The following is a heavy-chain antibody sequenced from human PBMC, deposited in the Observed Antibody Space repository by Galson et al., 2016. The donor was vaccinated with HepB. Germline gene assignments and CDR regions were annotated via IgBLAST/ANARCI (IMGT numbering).Heavy chain of an antibody. Sequence: KAYVDSVKGRFTISRDNAKNSLYLQMTSLRAEDTALYYCAKGRGSGITAAVGNFWGQGTLVTVSS. V-gene: IGHV3-9*01. CDR2: K. CDR3: AKGRGSGITAAVGNF. J-gene: IGHJ4*02. D-gene: IGHD6-13*01.